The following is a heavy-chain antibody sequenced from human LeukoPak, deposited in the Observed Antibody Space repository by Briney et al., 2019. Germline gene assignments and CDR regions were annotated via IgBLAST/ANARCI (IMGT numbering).Heavy chain of an antibody. CDR2: IYYSGST. Sequence: SETLSLTCTVSGGSISSYYWSWIRQPPGKGLEWIGYIYYSGSTNYNPSLKSRVTISIDTSKNQFSLKVSSVTAADTAVYYCARHGLEPTSFYYYMDVWGKGTTVTASS. V-gene: IGHV4-59*08. D-gene: IGHD1-1*01. J-gene: IGHJ6*03. CDR1: GGSISSYY. CDR3: ARHGLEPTSFYYYMDV.